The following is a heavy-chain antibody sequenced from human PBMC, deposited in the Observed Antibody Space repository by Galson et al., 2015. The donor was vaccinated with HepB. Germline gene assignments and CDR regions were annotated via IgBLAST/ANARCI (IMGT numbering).Heavy chain of an antibody. D-gene: IGHD5-12*01. V-gene: IGHV3-9*01. J-gene: IGHJ4*02. CDR3: AKGILGGNYSGDDY. CDR2: ISWNSGNI. CDR1: GFTFGAYA. Sequence: SLRLSCAASGFTFGAYAMHWVRQAPGKSLEWVSGISWNSGNIGYADSVKGRFTITRDNAKNSLYLQMNSLRPEDTALYYCAKGILGGNYSGDDYWGQGTLVTVSS.